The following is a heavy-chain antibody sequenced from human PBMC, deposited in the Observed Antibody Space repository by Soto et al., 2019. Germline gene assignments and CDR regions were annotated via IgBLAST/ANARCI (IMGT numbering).Heavy chain of an antibody. CDR3: ARGSRVNSYYYYMDV. CDR2: INPNSGGT. V-gene: IGHV1-2*04. J-gene: IGHJ6*03. CDR1: GYTFIDDY. D-gene: IGHD3-10*01. Sequence: ASVKVSCKAAGYTFIDDYIHWVRQAPGQGLEWMGGINPNSGGTNYAQKFQGWVTMTRDTSTSTAYMELSRLRSDDTAVYYCARGSRVNSYYYYMDVWGKGTTVTV.